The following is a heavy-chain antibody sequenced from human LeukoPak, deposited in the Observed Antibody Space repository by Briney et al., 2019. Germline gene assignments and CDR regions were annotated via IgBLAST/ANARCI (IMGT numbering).Heavy chain of an antibody. J-gene: IGHJ3*02. CDR2: IFHTGIK. Sequence: SQTLSLTCNVFRGSFSTYEHFWHWLRQRPGKGLEWLAYIFHTGIKNHNPSLRSRLAISINSSEAQFSLTLTSVTVADTAIYYCAREFKRGTDGIAFDIWGQGTMVTVSS. V-gene: IGHV4-31*03. CDR3: AREFKRGTDGIAFDI. CDR1: RGSFSTYEHF. D-gene: IGHD7-27*01.